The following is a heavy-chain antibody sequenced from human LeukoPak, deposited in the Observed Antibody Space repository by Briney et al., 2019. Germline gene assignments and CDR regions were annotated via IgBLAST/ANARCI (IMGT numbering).Heavy chain of an antibody. CDR3: AKGHSSTWYGTDV. V-gene: IGHV3-23*01. CDR1: GFTFSSYS. Sequence: GGSLRLSCAASGFTFSSYSMNWVRRAPGKGLEWVSAISGSGDSTYYADSVKGRFTISRDTSKNTLYLQMNSLRAEDTAVYYCAKGHSSTWYGTDVWGKGTTVTVSS. CDR2: ISGSGDST. J-gene: IGHJ6*04. D-gene: IGHD6-13*01.